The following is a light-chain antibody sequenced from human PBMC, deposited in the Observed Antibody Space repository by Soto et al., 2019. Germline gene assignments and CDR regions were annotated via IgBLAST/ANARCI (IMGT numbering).Light chain of an antibody. CDR2: LHSDGRH. Sequence: QPVLTQSPSASASLGASVKLTCTLSSEHSSYAIAWLQREPGKAPRYLMKLHSDGRHFKGDGIPDRFSGSSSGAERYLTISSLQSEDEADYYCQTWATGPWVFGGGTKLTVL. V-gene: IGLV4-69*01. J-gene: IGLJ3*02. CDR3: QTWATGPWV. CDR1: SEHSSYA.